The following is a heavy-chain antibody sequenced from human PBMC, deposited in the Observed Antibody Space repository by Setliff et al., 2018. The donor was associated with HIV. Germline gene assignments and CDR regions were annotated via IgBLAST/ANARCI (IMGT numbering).Heavy chain of an antibody. CDR2: IYTSGST. V-gene: IGHV4-61*02. Sequence: LSLTCTVSGGSISSGGYYWSWIRQPAGKGLEWIGRIYTSGSTKYNPSLKSRLTISVDTSKNQFSLKLRSVTAADTAAYYCAREIPYSFGYYFDYWGQGTLVTVS. CDR3: AREIPYSFGYYFDY. D-gene: IGHD5-18*01. CDR1: GGSISSGGYY. J-gene: IGHJ4*02.